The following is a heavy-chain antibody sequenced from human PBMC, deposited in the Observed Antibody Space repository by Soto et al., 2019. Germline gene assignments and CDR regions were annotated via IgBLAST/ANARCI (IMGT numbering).Heavy chain of an antibody. CDR3: AHGTVFGVVLGFDY. Sequence: QITLKESGPTLVKPTQTLTLTCTFSGFSLTTSGMAVGWIRQPPGKDLEWLTLIYWDDDKRYSPSLKSRLTFTQHTSKNQVVLTMTNMDPVDTATYYCAHGTVFGVVLGFDYWGQGILVTVSA. D-gene: IGHD3-3*01. J-gene: IGHJ4*02. CDR1: GFSLTTSGMA. V-gene: IGHV2-5*02. CDR2: IYWDDDK.